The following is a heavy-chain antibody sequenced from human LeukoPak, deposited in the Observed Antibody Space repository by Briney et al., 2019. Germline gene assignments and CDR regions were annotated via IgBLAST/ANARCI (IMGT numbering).Heavy chain of an antibody. J-gene: IGHJ4*02. CDR3: AAGTAMADFDY. CDR2: INPNSGGT. CDR1: GYTFTGYY. Sequence: ASVKVSCKASGYTFTGYYMHWVRQAPGQGLEWMGWINPNSGGTNYAQNFQGRVTMTRDTSISTAYMELSRLRSDDTAVYYCAAGTAMADFDYWGQGTLVTVSS. D-gene: IGHD5-18*01. V-gene: IGHV1-2*02.